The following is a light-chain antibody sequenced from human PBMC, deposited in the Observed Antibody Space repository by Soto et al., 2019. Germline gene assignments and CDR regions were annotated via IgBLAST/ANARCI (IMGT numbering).Light chain of an antibody. CDR1: QSVSRR. J-gene: IGKJ5*01. CDR3: QHYGETPIT. V-gene: IGKV3-20*01. Sequence: EIVLTQSPGTLSLSPGGGATLSCRASQSVSRRLAWYQHRPGQSPRLLISGASMRASGVPVRFSGSGSGTDFTLTISRLEPEDFAVYYCQHYGETPITFGLGTRLEIK. CDR2: GAS.